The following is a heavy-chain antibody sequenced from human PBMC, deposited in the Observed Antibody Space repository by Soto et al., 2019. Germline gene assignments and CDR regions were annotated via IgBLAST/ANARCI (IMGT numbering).Heavy chain of an antibody. CDR2: VAYDGTSK. Sequence: PGGSLRLSCAASGFTFSDHAMHWVRRAPGKGLEWVALVAYDGTSKYYAGSVKGRFTISSDKSSNTLFLQMDSLDTEDTAVYYCARDNRITGIVAEIDRWGRGTLVTVSS. D-gene: IGHD1-20*01. J-gene: IGHJ5*02. V-gene: IGHV3-30*04. CDR3: ARDNRITGIVAEIDR. CDR1: GFTFSDHA.